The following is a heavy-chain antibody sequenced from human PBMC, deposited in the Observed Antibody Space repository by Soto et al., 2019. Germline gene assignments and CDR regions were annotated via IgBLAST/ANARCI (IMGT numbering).Heavy chain of an antibody. J-gene: IGHJ4*02. V-gene: IGHV4-39*01. CDR1: GGSISSSSYY. D-gene: IGHD6-19*01. Sequence: SETLSLTCTVSGGSISSSSYYWGWIRQPPGKGLEWIGSIYYSGSTYYNPSLKSRVTISVDTSKNQFSLKLSSVTAADTAVYYCARRIAVAGRNFDYWGQGTLVTVSS. CDR3: ARRIAVAGRNFDY. CDR2: IYYSGST.